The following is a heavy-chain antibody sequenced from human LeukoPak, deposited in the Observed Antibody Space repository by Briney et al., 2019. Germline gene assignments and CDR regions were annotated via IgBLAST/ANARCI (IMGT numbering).Heavy chain of an antibody. CDR1: GYSFTSYW. Sequence: GESLKISCKGSGYSFTSYWIGWVRQMPGKGLEWMGIIYSGDSDTRYSPSFQGQVTISADKSISTAYLQWSSLKASDTAMYYCATAGYCSGGSCHQGGWFDPWGQGTLVTVSS. CDR2: IYSGDSDT. D-gene: IGHD2-15*01. CDR3: ATAGYCSGGSCHQGGWFDP. V-gene: IGHV5-51*01. J-gene: IGHJ5*02.